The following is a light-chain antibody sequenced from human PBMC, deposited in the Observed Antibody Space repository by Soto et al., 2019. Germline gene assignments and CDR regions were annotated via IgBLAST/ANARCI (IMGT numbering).Light chain of an antibody. CDR3: GAWDGTLSWV. J-gene: IGLJ1*01. CDR2: DNN. CDR1: SSNIGSNF. V-gene: IGLV1-51*01. Sequence: QSVLTQPPSVSAAPGQKVTISCSGSSSNIGSNFESWYQQLPGTAPKLLIYDNNKRPSGIPDRFSGSKSGASATLGITGLQTGDEADYYCGAWDGTLSWVFGPGTKLTVL.